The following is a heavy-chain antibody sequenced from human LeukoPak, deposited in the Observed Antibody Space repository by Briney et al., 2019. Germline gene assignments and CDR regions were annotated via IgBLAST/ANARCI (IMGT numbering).Heavy chain of an antibody. Sequence: ASVKVSCKASGYTFTGHYRNWVRLAPGQGLEWMGWINPTGGTTYAQKFQDRVTMTRDTSINTAYMELSGLRSDDTAVYYCARDLGWSSSHWGQGTLVTVSS. J-gene: IGHJ4*02. D-gene: IGHD6-6*01. CDR3: ARDLGWSSSH. CDR2: INPTGGT. CDR1: GYTFTGHY. V-gene: IGHV1-2*02.